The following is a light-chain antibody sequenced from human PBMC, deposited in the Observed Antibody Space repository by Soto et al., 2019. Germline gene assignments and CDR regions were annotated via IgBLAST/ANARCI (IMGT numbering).Light chain of an antibody. CDR1: HSVTNN. CDR2: GAS. Sequence: EIVLTQSPGSLSLSPGERATLSCRAIHSVTNNYLAWYRQKPGQAPRLLIYGASTRATGIPARFSGSGSGTEFTLTISSLQSEDFAVYYCQQYNNWPPLTFGGGTKVDI. CDR3: QQYNNWPPLT. V-gene: IGKV3-15*01. J-gene: IGKJ4*01.